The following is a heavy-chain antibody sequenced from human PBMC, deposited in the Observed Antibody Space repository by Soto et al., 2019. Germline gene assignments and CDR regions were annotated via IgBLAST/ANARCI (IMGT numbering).Heavy chain of an antibody. J-gene: IGHJ3*02. CDR1: GFTFSSYG. CDR2: IWYDGSNK. CDR3: ARRWGYDAFDI. D-gene: IGHD3-16*01. V-gene: IGHV3-33*01. Sequence: QVQLVESGGGVVQPGRSLRLSCAASGFTFSSYGMHWVRQAPDKGLEWVAVIWYDGSNKYYADSVKGRFTISRDNSKNTLYLQMNSLRAEDTAVYYCARRWGYDAFDIWGQGTMVTVSS.